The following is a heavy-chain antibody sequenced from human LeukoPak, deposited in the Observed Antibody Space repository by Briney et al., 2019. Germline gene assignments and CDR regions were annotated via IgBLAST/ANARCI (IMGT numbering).Heavy chain of an antibody. V-gene: IGHV1-46*01. CDR1: GYTFTSYY. D-gene: IGHD5-24*01. Sequence: GASVKVSCKASGYTFTSYYMHWVRQAPGQGLEWMGIINPSGGTTSYAQKFQGRVTMTRDTSTSTVYMELSSLRSEDTAVYYCARNFRDGYTQSLGSPDYWGQGTLVTVSS. J-gene: IGHJ4*02. CDR3: ARNFRDGYTQSLGSPDY. CDR2: INPSGGTT.